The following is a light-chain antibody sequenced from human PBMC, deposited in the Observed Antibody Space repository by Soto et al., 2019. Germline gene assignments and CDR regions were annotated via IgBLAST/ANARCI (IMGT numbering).Light chain of an antibody. CDR3: CSYAGNRIFV. CDR2: ENI. CDR1: SSDVGAYDL. V-gene: IGLV2-23*01. Sequence: QSALTQPASVSGSPGQSITISCIGTSSDVGAYDLVSWYQQYPGTAPILIIYENIRRPSGIDSRFSGSKSGNTAALTISGRRAEDESNYHCCSYAGNRIFVFGGWTKLTVL. J-gene: IGLJ2*01.